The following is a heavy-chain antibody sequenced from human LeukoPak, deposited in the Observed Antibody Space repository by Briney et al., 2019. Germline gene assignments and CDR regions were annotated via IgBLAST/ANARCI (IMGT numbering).Heavy chain of an antibody. Sequence: PGGSLRLSCAASGLTFSSYGMHWVRQAPGKGLEWVAVISYDGSNKYYADSVKGRFTISRDNSKNTLYLQMNSLRAEDTAVYYCAKDMAVAGLYWGQGTLVTVSS. CDR3: AKDMAVAGLY. CDR2: ISYDGSNK. CDR1: GLTFSSYG. D-gene: IGHD6-19*01. V-gene: IGHV3-30*18. J-gene: IGHJ4*02.